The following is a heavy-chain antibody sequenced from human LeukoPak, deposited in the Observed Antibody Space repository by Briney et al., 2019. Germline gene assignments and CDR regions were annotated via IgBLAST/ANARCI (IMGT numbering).Heavy chain of an antibody. D-gene: IGHD5-12*01. V-gene: IGHV4-34*01. J-gene: IGHJ4*02. CDR1: GGSFSGYY. CDR3: ARGARWLRTDKKFDY. CDR2: INHSGST. Sequence: TSSETLSLTCAVYGGSFSGYYWSWIRQTPGKGLEWIGEINHSGSTNYNPSLKSRVTISVDTSKNQCSLKLSSVTAADTAVYYCARGARWLRTDKKFDYWGQGTLVTVSS.